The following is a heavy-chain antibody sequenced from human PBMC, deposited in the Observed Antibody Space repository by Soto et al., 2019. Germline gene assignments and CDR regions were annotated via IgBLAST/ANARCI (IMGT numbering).Heavy chain of an antibody. CDR2: ISGSDDST. CDR3: AKRSSSSTFDY. Sequence: TASGFTFSSYAMSWVRQAPGKGLEWVSVISGSDDSTYYADSVKGRFTISRDNYKNTLYLQMNSLRAEDTAVYYCAKRSSSSTFDYWGQGTLVTVSS. J-gene: IGHJ4*02. V-gene: IGHV3-23*01. D-gene: IGHD6-6*01. CDR1: GFTFSSYA.